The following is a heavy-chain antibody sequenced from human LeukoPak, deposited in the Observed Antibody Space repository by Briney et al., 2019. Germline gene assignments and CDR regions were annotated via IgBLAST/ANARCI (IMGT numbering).Heavy chain of an antibody. D-gene: IGHD3-22*01. Sequence: PGGSLRLSCAASGFTVSSNYMSWVRQAPGKGLEWVSVIYSGGSTYYADSVKGRFTISRDNSKNTLYLQMNSLRAEDTAVYYCARAHDSSGYFHDGVYIKDAFDIWGQGTMATVSS. CDR2: IYSGGST. J-gene: IGHJ3*02. V-gene: IGHV3-66*01. CDR3: ARAHDSSGYFHDGVYIKDAFDI. CDR1: GFTVSSNY.